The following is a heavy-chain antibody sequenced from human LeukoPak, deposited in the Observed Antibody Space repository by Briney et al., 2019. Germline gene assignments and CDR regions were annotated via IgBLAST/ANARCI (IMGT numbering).Heavy chain of an antibody. J-gene: IGHJ4*02. CDR2: ISAYNGNT. CDR3: ARTMHSGSYFLDY. D-gene: IGHD1-26*01. Sequence: GASVKVSCKASGYTFTSYGISWVRQAPGQGFEWMGWISAYNGNTNYAQKLQGRVTMTTDTSTSTAHMELRSLGSDDTAVYYCARTMHSGSYFLDYWGQGTLVTVSS. V-gene: IGHV1-18*01. CDR1: GYTFTSYG.